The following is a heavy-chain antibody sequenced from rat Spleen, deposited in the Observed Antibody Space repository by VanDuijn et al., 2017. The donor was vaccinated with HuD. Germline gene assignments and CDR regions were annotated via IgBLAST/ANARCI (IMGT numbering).Heavy chain of an antibody. V-gene: IGHV5-29*01. CDR3: ARPSYGYPFAY. CDR1: GFTFSDYY. D-gene: IGHD1-7*01. J-gene: IGHJ3*01. CDR2: INNDGSST. Sequence: EVQLVESDGGLVQPGRSLKLSCAASGFTFSDYYMAWDRQAPTKGLEWVATINNDGSSTYYRDSVKGRFTISRDNAKSTLYLQMDSLRSEDTATYYCARPSYGYPFAYWGQGTLVTVSS.